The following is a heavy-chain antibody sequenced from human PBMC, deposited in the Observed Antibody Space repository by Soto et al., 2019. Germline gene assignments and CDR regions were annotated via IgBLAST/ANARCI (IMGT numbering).Heavy chain of an antibody. CDR3: ARLVPGASQHFDF. Sequence: SETLSLTCAVSGGFFSRGGYHWHWIRQRPGEGLVWIGYIFYSGTVTYNPSLQGRATMSVDPAKNQFSLKLISVTAADTAVYYCARLVPGASQHFDFWGQGTLVTVSS. J-gene: IGHJ4*02. D-gene: IGHD2-2*01. CDR1: GGFFSRGGYH. CDR2: IFYSGTV. V-gene: IGHV4-31*11.